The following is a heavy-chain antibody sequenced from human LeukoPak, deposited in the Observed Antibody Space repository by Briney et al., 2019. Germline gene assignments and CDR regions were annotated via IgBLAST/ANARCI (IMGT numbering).Heavy chain of an antibody. CDR2: ISSTGGTA. Sequence: GGSLRLSCAASGFTLNNYGMHWVRQAPGKGLEWVSAISSTGGTAYYADSVKGRLTIPRDNSKNTLYLQMNSLRAEDTAVYYCAKGHVDTAMVISDYWGQGTLVTVSS. D-gene: IGHD5-18*01. CDR1: GFTLNNYG. J-gene: IGHJ4*02. V-gene: IGHV3-23*01. CDR3: AKGHVDTAMVISDY.